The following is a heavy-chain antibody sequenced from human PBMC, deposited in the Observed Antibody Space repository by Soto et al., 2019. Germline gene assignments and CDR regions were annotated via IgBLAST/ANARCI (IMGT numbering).Heavy chain of an antibody. D-gene: IGHD6-19*01. CDR3: ARDWPSSGWYGWFDP. CDR1: GGSISSGGYY. CDR2: IYYSGST. V-gene: IGHV4-31*03. J-gene: IGHJ5*02. Sequence: KPSETLSLTCTVSGGSISSGGYYWSWIRQHPGKGLEWIGYIYYSGSTYYNPSLKSRVTISVDTSKNQFSLKLSSVTAADTAVYYCARDWPSSGWYGWFDPWGQGTLVTVSS.